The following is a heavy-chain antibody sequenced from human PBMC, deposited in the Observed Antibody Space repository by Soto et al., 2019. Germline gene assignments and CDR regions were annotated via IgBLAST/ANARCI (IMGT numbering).Heavy chain of an antibody. CDR3: ARVGYCSSTSCYFRYYYYYGMDV. CDR1: GYTFTSYG. J-gene: IGHJ6*02. CDR2: ISAYNGNT. V-gene: IGHV1-18*01. Sequence: ASVKVSCKASGYTFTSYGISWVRQAPGQGLEWMGWISAYNGNTNYAQKLQGRVTMTTDTSTSTAYMELRSLRSDDTAVYYCARVGYCSSTSCYFRYYYYYGMDVWGQGTTVTVSS. D-gene: IGHD2-2*01.